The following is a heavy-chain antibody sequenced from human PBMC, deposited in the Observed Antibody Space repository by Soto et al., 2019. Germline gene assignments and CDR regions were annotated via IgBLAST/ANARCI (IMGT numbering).Heavy chain of an antibody. D-gene: IGHD3-9*01. J-gene: IGHJ4*02. Sequence: GGSLRLSCAASGFTVSSNYMTWVRQAPGKGLEWVSVTYSGGDTYYADSVKGRFTISRDNSKNTLYLHMNSLRAEDTAVYYCARGLAQHFDHWGQGTLVTVSS. CDR2: TYSGGDT. V-gene: IGHV3-53*01. CDR3: ARGLAQHFDH. CDR1: GFTVSSNY.